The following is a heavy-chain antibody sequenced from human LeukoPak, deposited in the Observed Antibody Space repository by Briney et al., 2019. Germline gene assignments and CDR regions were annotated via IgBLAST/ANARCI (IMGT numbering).Heavy chain of an antibody. D-gene: IGHD6-13*01. CDR3: VKDRWVDH. J-gene: IGHJ4*02. CDR1: GFIFSPYA. Sequence: GGSLRLSCSASGFIFSPYAMHWVRQAPGKGLEYVSSISSEGKATYYADSVKGRFTISRDNSKNTLYLQMSSLRPEDTAVYYCVKDRWVDHWGQGTLVTVSS. V-gene: IGHV3-64D*06. CDR2: ISSEGKAT.